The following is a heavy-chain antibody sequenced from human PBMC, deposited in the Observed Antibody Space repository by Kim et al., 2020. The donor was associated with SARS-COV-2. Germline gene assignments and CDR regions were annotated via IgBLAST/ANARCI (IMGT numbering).Heavy chain of an antibody. CDR3: AKNLGSRWYLDF. CDR2: IHSESA. CDR1: GFTVRNNY. V-gene: IGHV3-66*02. Sequence: GGSLRLSCAASGFTVRNNYMSWVRQAPGKGLEWVAVIHSESAYYGDSVKGGFTISRDSSQNTLHLQMNSLRDEDTALYYCAKNLGSRWYLDFWRQGILVTVS. J-gene: IGHJ4*02. D-gene: IGHD6-13*01.